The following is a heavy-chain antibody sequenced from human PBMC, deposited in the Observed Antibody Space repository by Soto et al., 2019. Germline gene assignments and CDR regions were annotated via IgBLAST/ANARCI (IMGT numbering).Heavy chain of an antibody. V-gene: IGHV6-1*01. CDR1: GDSVSSVSAT. Sequence: QVQLQQSGPGLVKPSQTLSLMCDISGDSVSSVSATWSWIRQSPSRGLEWLGRTYYRSKWYNEYAVSVKSRIVITPDTSKNQLTLTLNSVTPVDTAVYFCARDGSGFLWYCDVWGRGTLVTVSS. CDR3: ARDGSGFLWYCDV. D-gene: IGHD6-19*01. J-gene: IGHJ2*01. CDR2: TYYRSKWYN.